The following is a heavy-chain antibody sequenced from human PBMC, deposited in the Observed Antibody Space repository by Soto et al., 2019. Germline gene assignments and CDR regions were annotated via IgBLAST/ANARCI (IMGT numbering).Heavy chain of an antibody. CDR1: GFTFSSYA. CDR3: AKLNMGYYYDSSGSVRSDAFDI. J-gene: IGHJ3*02. CDR2: ISGSGGST. Sequence: PGGSLRLSCAASGFTFSSYAMSWVRQAPGKGLEWVSAISGSGGSTYYADSVKGRFTISRDNSKNTLYLQMNSLRAEDTAVYYCAKLNMGYYYDSSGSVRSDAFDIWGQGTMVTVSS. V-gene: IGHV3-23*01. D-gene: IGHD3-22*01.